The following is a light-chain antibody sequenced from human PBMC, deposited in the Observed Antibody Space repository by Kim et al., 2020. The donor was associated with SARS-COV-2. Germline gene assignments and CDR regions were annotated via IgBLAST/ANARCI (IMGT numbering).Light chain of an antibody. CDR1: QGISNS. CDR3: QQLDSFPIT. J-gene: IGKJ5*01. Sequence: DIQMTQSPSSLSASVEDRVTITCRASQGISNSLAWYQKTPGKAPKLLIYSASTLQSGVPSRFSGSGSGTDFTLTISSLQPEDFATYYCQQLDSFPITFGQGTRLEIK. CDR2: SAS. V-gene: IGKV1-9*01.